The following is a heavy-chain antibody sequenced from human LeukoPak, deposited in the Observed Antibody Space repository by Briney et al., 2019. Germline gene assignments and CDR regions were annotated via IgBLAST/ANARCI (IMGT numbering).Heavy chain of an antibody. CDR2: IYYSGST. V-gene: IGHV4-59*01. D-gene: IGHD4-17*01. CDR1: GGSISSYY. J-gene: IGHJ4*02. Sequence: SETLSLTCTVSGGSISSYYWSWIRQPPGKGLEWIGYIYYSGSTNYNPSLKSRVTISLDTSKNQFSLKLSSVTAADTAVYYCARDATDYGDYEFDYWGQGTLVTVSS. CDR3: ARDATDYGDYEFDY.